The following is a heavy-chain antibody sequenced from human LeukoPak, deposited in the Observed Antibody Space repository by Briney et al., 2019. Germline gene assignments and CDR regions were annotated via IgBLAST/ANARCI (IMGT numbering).Heavy chain of an antibody. Sequence: GGSLRLSCAFSGLTFSSYAMTWVRQAPGKGLEWVSAVRGGGGSTYYADSVRGRFTISRDNSKNTLYLQMNSLKAEDTAVYYCASDGAKFGALTYYYYYMDVWGKGTTVTVSS. J-gene: IGHJ6*03. D-gene: IGHD3-10*01. CDR3: ASDGAKFGALTYYYYYMDV. CDR2: VRGGGGST. V-gene: IGHV3-23*01. CDR1: GLTFSSYA.